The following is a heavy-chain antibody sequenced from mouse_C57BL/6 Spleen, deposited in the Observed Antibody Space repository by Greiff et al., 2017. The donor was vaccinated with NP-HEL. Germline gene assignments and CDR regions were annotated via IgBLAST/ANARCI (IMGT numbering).Heavy chain of an antibody. D-gene: IGHD4-1*01. J-gene: IGHJ4*01. CDR3: ARGLTGTNYAMDY. CDR1: GFSLTSYG. CDR2: IWSGGST. Sequence: QVQLKESGPGLVQPSQSLSITCTVSGFSLTSYGVHWVRQSPGKGLEWLGVIWSGGSTDYNAAFISRLSISKDNSKSQVFFKMNSLQADDTAIYYCARGLTGTNYAMDYWGQGTSVTVSS. V-gene: IGHV2-2*01.